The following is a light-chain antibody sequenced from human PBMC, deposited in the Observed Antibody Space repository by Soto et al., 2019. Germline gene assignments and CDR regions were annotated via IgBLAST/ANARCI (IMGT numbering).Light chain of an antibody. Sequence: DIQMTQSPSTLSASVGDRVTITCRASQSISSWLAWYQQKPGKAPKLLIYKASNLESGVPSRFSGSRSGTEFTLTISSLQPDDFATYYCQQYSSYSTLTFGGGTRVEIK. CDR3: QQYSSYSTLT. J-gene: IGKJ4*01. V-gene: IGKV1-5*03. CDR1: QSISSW. CDR2: KAS.